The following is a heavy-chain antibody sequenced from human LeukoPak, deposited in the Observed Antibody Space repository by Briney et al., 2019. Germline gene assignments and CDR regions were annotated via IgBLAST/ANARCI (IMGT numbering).Heavy chain of an antibody. CDR3: ARDGYGSGSSRFDY. Sequence: GGSLRLSCAVSGFTFSSYAMSWVRQAPGKGLEWVSAISGSGVNTYYADSVKGRFTISRDNSKNTLYLQMNSLRAEDTAVYYCARDGYGSGSSRFDYWGQGTLVTVSS. V-gene: IGHV3-23*01. CDR1: GFTFSSYA. D-gene: IGHD3-10*01. CDR2: ISGSGVNT. J-gene: IGHJ4*02.